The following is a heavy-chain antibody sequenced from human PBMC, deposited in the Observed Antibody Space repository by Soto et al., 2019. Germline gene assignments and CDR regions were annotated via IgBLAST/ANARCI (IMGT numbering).Heavy chain of an antibody. D-gene: IGHD4-17*01. V-gene: IGHV3-43*01. CDR1: GFTFDDYT. CDR3: AKDVSTVNAYGIDY. CDR2: ITWDGDST. J-gene: IGHJ4*02. Sequence: EVQLVESGGVVVQPGGSLRLSCAASGFTFDDYTMHWVRQAPGKGLEWVSLITWDGDSTYYADSVKGRFTISRDNSKNCMYLHMKSLKTDDTALYFCAKDVSTVNAYGIDYWGQGTLVTVSS.